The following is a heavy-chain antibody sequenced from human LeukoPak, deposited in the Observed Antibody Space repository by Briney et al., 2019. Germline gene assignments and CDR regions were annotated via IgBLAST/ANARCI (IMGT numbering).Heavy chain of an antibody. J-gene: IGHJ6*02. CDR1: GNTFSSYG. CDR3: ARVRPPNIVDSVMDYKYYHDMDV. V-gene: IGHV1-18*01. D-gene: IGHD5-18*01. Sequence: GASVKVSCKASGNTFSSYGISWVRQAPGQGLEWMGWVSPYNGNTEYGQKVQGRVTMTTDRPTTTASMELRSLRSDDTAMYYCARVRPPNIVDSVMDYKYYHDMDVWGQGTTVTVSS. CDR2: VSPYNGNT.